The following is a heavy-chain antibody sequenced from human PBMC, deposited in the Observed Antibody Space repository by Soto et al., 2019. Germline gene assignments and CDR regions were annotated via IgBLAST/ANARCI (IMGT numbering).Heavy chain of an antibody. CDR2: IYYSGST. D-gene: IGHD2-15*01. J-gene: IGHJ5*02. Sequence: SETLSLTCTVSGGSISSGGYYWSWIRQHPGKGLEWIGYIYYSGSTYYNPSLESRVIISVDTSKNQFSLKLSSVTAADTAVYYCARDLAPEYCSGGSCYEYNWFDPWGQGTLVTVSS. CDR3: ARDLAPEYCSGGSCYEYNWFDP. V-gene: IGHV4-31*03. CDR1: GGSISSGGYY.